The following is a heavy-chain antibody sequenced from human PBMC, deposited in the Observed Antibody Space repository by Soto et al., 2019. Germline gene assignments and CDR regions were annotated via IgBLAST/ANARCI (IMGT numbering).Heavy chain of an antibody. CDR2: ISYDGSNK. Sequence: PGGSLTLSCAASGFTFSSYGMHWVRQAPGKGLEWVAVISYDGSNKYYAYSVKGRFTISRDNSKNALYMQLNSLRAEDTAVYYCAKDSLTSMLAGSDYWGQGTLVTVSS. CDR3: AKDSLTSMLAGSDY. J-gene: IGHJ4*02. D-gene: IGHD2-8*01. CDR1: GFTFSSYG. V-gene: IGHV3-30*18.